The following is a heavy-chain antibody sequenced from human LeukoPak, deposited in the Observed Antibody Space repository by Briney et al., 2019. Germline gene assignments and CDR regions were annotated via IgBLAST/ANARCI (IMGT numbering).Heavy chain of an antibody. CDR1: GYTFTSYG. CDR3: ARTGYSSSWFRIGFDY. J-gene: IGHJ4*02. Sequence: ASVKVSCKASGYTFTSYGISWVRQAPGQGLEWMGWISAYNGNTNYAQRLQGRVTMTTDTSTSTAYMELRSLRSDDTAVYYCARTGYSSSWFRIGFDYWGQGTLVTVSS. D-gene: IGHD6-13*01. V-gene: IGHV1-18*01. CDR2: ISAYNGNT.